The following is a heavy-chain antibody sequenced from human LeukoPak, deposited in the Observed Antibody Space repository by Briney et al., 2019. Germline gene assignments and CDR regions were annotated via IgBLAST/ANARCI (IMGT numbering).Heavy chain of an antibody. V-gene: IGHV1-2*02. D-gene: IGHD6-19*01. CDR2: INPNSGGT. CDR1: GYTFTGYY. J-gene: IGHJ1*01. CDR3: PPGGYSSGWPHH. Sequence: ASEKVSCKACGYTFTGYYMQWVRQAPGQGLEGMGWINPNSGGTNYAQKFQGRVPMTRDTSISTAYMQLSRLRSDDTAVYYCPPGGYSSGWPHHWGQGTLVTVSS.